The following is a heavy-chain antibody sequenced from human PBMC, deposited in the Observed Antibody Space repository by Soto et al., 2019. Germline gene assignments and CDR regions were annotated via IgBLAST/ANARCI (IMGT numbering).Heavy chain of an antibody. CDR1: GDSISSYY. J-gene: IGHJ4*02. Sequence: SETLSLTCTVSGDSISSYYWSWIRQPPGKGLEWIGYIYYSGSTNYNPSLKSRVTISVDTSKNQFSLKLSSVTAADTAVYYCARSNGDYGDYWSKGTLVNVAS. D-gene: IGHD4-17*01. V-gene: IGHV4-59*01. CDR2: IYYSGST. CDR3: ARSNGDYGDY.